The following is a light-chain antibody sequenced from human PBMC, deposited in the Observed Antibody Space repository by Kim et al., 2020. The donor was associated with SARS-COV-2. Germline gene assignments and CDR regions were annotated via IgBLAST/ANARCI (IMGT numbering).Light chain of an antibody. Sequence: EIVMTQSPATLSVSPGERVTLSCRASQSVTSSLAWYQQKPGQAPRLLIHAASIRATGIPARFSGSGSGTEFTLTISSLQSEDCAVYYCQQYHIWDTFGPGTKVDIK. CDR1: QSVTSS. CDR2: AAS. J-gene: IGKJ3*01. CDR3: QQYHIWDT. V-gene: IGKV3D-15*01.